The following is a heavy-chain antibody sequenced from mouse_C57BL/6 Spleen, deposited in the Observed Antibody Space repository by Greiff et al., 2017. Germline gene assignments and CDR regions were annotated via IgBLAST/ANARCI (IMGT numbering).Heavy chain of an antibody. CDR3: ARTDTTEYYFDY. CDR1: GHTFTDYY. D-gene: IGHD1-1*01. V-gene: IGHV1-26*01. Sequence: EVQLQQSGPELVKPGASVKISCKASGHTFTDYYMNWVKQSHGKSLEWIGDINPNNGGTSYNQKFKGKATLTVDKSSSTAYMELRSLTSEDSAVYYCARTDTTEYYFDYWGQGTTLTVSS. J-gene: IGHJ2*01. CDR2: INPNNGGT.